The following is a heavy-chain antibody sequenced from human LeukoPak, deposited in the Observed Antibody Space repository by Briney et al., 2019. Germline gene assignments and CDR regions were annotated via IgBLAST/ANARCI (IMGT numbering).Heavy chain of an antibody. D-gene: IGHD3-3*01. J-gene: IGHJ4*02. V-gene: IGHV3-21*01. CDR3: AVEEKDY. CDR2: ISSSSSYI. CDR1: EFNFRAYW. Sequence: GGSLRLSCTTSEFNFRAYWMGWVRQAPGKGLEWVSSISSSSSYIYYADSVRGRFTISRDNAKNSLYLQMNSLRAEDTAVYYCAVEEKDYWGQGTLVTVSS.